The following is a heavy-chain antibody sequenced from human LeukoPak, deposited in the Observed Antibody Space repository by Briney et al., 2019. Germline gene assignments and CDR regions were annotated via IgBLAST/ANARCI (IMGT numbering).Heavy chain of an antibody. CDR3: ARENSNSWYLDY. Sequence: SETLSLTCTVSGGSISTYYWSWIRQPPGKGLEWIGYIYNSGSTNYNPSLKSRVTISVDTSKSQFSLKLSSVTAADTAVYYCARENSNSWYLDYWGQGTLVTVSS. V-gene: IGHV4-59*01. J-gene: IGHJ4*02. D-gene: IGHD6-13*01. CDR1: GGSISTYY. CDR2: IYNSGST.